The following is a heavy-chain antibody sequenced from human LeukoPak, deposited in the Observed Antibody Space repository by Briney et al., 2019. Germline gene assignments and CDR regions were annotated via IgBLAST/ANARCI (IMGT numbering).Heavy chain of an antibody. CDR3: ARHINTYYYDSSGNGRAFDI. V-gene: IGHV5-51*01. Sequence: GESLKISCKGSGYSFTSYWIGWVRQMPGKGLEWMGTIYPGDSDTRYSPSFQGQVTISADKSISTAYLQWSSLEASDTAMYYCARHINTYYYDSSGNGRAFDIWGQGTMVTVSS. D-gene: IGHD3-22*01. J-gene: IGHJ3*02. CDR1: GYSFTSYW. CDR2: IYPGDSDT.